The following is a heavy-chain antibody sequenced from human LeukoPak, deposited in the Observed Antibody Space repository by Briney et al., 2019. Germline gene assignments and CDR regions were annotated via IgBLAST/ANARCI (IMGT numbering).Heavy chain of an antibody. V-gene: IGHV4-31*03. CDR3: AGVGSCSSTSCYDWFDP. D-gene: IGHD2-2*01. J-gene: IGHJ5*02. CDR1: GGSISSGGYY. Sequence: SETLSLTCTVSGGSISSGGYYWSWIRQHPGKGLEWIGYIYYSGSTYYNPSLKSRVTISVDTSKNQFSLKLSSVTAADTAVYYCAGVGSCSSTSCYDWFDPWGQGTLVTVSS. CDR2: IYYSGST.